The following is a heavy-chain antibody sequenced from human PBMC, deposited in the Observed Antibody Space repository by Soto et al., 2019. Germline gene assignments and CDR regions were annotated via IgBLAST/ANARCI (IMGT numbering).Heavy chain of an antibody. CDR3: ARAASGIVARGATGYFDY. J-gene: IGHJ4*02. V-gene: IGHV1-2*02. Sequence: VASVKVSCKASGYTFTGYYMHWVRQAPGQGLEWMGWINPNSGGTNYARKFQGRVTMTRDTSISTAYMELSRLRSDDTAVYYCARAASGIVARGATGYFDYWGQGTLVTVSS. CDR1: GYTFTGYY. CDR2: INPNSGGT. D-gene: IGHD5-12*01.